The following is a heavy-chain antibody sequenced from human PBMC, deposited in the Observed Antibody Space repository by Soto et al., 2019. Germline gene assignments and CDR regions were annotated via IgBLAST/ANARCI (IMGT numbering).Heavy chain of an antibody. CDR1: GFSFSGSA. CDR3: SSGSYYSSY. D-gene: IGHD1-26*01. V-gene: IGHV3-73*01. CDR2: IRSKSSKYAT. Sequence: GGSLRLSCTASGFSFSGSAMHWVRQASGKGLEWVGRIRSKSSKYATLYAASVKGRFTISRDDSQNTAYLQMESLKSEDTAVYYCSSGSYYSSYWGQGTLVTVSS. J-gene: IGHJ4*02.